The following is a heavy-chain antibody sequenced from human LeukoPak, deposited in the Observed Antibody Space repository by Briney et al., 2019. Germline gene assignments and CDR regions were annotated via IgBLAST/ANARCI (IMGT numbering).Heavy chain of an antibody. CDR3: ARHVGFGELYFDY. CDR1: GGSISSGDYY. V-gene: IGHV4-30-4*01. CDR2: IYYSGST. D-gene: IGHD3-10*01. Sequence: SETLSLTCTVSGGSISSGDYYWSWIRQPPGKGLEWIGYIYYSGSTYYNPSLKSRVTISVGTSKNQFSLKLSSVTAADTAVYYCARHVGFGELYFDYWGQGTLVTVSS. J-gene: IGHJ4*02.